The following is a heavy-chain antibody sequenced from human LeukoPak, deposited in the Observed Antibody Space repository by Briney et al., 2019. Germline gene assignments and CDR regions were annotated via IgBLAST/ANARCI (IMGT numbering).Heavy chain of an antibody. D-gene: IGHD6-13*01. CDR1: GYIFTSYD. Sequence: ASVKVSCKASGYIFTSYDISWVRQAPGQGLEWMGRIRSNDGHTKYAQKFQGRVTMTMDTFTTTFYMELKSLTSGDTAMYYCARQQLVPNWFDPWGQGTLVTVSS. J-gene: IGHJ5*02. CDR3: ARQQLVPNWFDP. CDR2: IRSNDGHT. V-gene: IGHV1-18*01.